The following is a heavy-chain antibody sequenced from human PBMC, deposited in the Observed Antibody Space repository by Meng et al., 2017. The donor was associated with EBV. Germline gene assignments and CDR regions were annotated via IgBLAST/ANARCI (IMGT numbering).Heavy chain of an antibody. CDR3: ARGVEENGSHYPFDS. V-gene: IGHV7-4-1*02. CDR1: GCTLRRYG. J-gene: IGHJ4*02. D-gene: IGHD1-1*01. CDR2: INTYSGNA. Sequence: QGQMVQSGCAGRGPGGAVKVSGKACGCTLRRYGSNWMRQVPGQGLGWMGWINTYSGNATFAQGFTGRFVFSLDTPVTTAHLQISGLKTEDSAVYYCARGVEENGSHYPFDSWGQGTLVTVSS.